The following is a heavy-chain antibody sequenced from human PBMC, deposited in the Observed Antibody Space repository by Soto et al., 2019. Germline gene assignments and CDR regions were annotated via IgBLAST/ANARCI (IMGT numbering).Heavy chain of an antibody. V-gene: IGHV1-46*02. CDR3: SRGGHIAVVTDSFDS. CDR2: IHPSGGGS. CDR1: GYPFNTYY. D-gene: IGHD2-21*02. J-gene: IGHJ4*01. Sequence: ASVKVSCKSSGYPFNTYYLHWVRQAPGQGLEWMGMIHPSGGGSTYAQKFLGRVTMTMDNSTSTVFMELTSLRSAGTAVYYFSRGGHIAVVTDSFDSWGQ.